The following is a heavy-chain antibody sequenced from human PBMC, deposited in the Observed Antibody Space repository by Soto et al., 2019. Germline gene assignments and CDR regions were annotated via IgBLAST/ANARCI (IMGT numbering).Heavy chain of an antibody. CDR3: ARGIDYPNWFEP. D-gene: IGHD4-17*01. Sequence: SETLSLTCTVSGGSISSGGYYWSWIRQHPGKGLEWIGYIYYSGSTYYNPSLKSRVTISVDTSKNQFSLKLSSVTAADTAVYYCARGIDYPNWFEPWGQGTPVSVSS. CDR1: GGSISSGGYY. J-gene: IGHJ5*02. V-gene: IGHV4-31*03. CDR2: IYYSGST.